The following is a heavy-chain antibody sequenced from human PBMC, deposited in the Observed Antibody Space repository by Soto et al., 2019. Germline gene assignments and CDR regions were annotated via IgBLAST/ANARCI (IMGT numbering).Heavy chain of an antibody. D-gene: IGHD3-22*01. CDR1: GYSFAGYW. CDR2: IDPSDSQT. CDR3: ARQIYDSDTGPNFQYYFES. J-gene: IGHJ4*02. V-gene: IGHV5-10-1*01. Sequence: GESLKISCKGSGYSFAGYWITWVRQKPGKGLEWMGRIDPSDSQTYYSPSFRGHVTISVTKSITTVFLQWSSLRASDTAMYYCARQIYDSDTGPNFQYYFESWGQGTPGTVSS.